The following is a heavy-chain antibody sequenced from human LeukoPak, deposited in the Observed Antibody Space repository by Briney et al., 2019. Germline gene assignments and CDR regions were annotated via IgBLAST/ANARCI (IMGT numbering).Heavy chain of an antibody. V-gene: IGHV3-30-3*01. Sequence: GGSLRLSCAASGFTFGTYSMHWVRQAPGKGLEWVAIISSAGTIINYADSVRGRFSISRDNSRNTLYLQMDSLRTEDTVVYYCAKDHRWLVDYWGQGTLVTVSS. D-gene: IGHD6-19*01. CDR1: GFTFGTYS. CDR2: ISSAGTII. CDR3: AKDHRWLVDY. J-gene: IGHJ4*02.